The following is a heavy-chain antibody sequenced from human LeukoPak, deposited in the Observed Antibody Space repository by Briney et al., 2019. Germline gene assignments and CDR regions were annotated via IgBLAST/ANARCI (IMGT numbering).Heavy chain of an antibody. CDR2: IYYSGST. Sequence: SETLSLTCTVSGDSISTYYWSWIRQPPGKGLRWIGYIYYSGSTNYNPSLKSRVTISVDTSKNQFSLKLSSVTAADTAVYYCATITMLRGVTIDYWGQGTLVTVSA. D-gene: IGHD3-10*01. V-gene: IGHV4-59*08. CDR1: GDSISTYY. J-gene: IGHJ4*02. CDR3: ATITMLRGVTIDY.